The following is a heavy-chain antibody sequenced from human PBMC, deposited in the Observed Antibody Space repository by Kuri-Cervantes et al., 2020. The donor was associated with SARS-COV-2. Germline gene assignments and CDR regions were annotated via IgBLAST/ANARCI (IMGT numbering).Heavy chain of an antibody. CDR1: GYTFTSYA. CDR2: INAGNGNT. V-gene: IGHV1-3*01. CDR3: ARDGVSGYDHFDY. J-gene: IGHJ4*02. D-gene: IGHD5-12*01. Sequence: ASVKVSCKASGYTFTSYAMHWVRQAPGQRLEWMGWINAGNGNTKYSQKFQGRVTMIRNTSISTAYMELSSLRSEDTAVYYCARDGVSGYDHFDYWGQGTLVTVSS.